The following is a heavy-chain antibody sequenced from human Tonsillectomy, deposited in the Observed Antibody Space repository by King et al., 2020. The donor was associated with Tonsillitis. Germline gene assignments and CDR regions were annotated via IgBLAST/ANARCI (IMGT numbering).Heavy chain of an antibody. V-gene: IGHV3-30*02. Sequence: VQLVESGGGVVQPGGSLRLSCAASGFTFSSYGMHWVRQAPGKGLEWVAFIRYDGSNKYYTDSVKGRFTISRDNSKNTLYLQMNSLRAEDTAVYYCVAPPDSSSWEYFQHWGQGTLVTGSA. D-gene: IGHD6-13*01. CDR1: GFTFSSYG. J-gene: IGHJ1*01. CDR2: IRYDGSNK. CDR3: VAPPDSSSWEYFQH.